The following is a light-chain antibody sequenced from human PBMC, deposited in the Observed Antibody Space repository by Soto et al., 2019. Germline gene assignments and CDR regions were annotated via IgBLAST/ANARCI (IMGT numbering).Light chain of an antibody. CDR3: SSYTTTSSYV. CDR1: SSDIGYYNY. Sequence: QSALTQPASVSGSPGQSITTSCTGTSSDIGYYNYVSWYQQHPGKAPKLMIYGVINRPSGISNRFSGSKSGNTASLTISGLQADDEADYYCSSYTTTSSYVFGTGTKVTVL. J-gene: IGLJ1*01. V-gene: IGLV2-14*01. CDR2: GVI.